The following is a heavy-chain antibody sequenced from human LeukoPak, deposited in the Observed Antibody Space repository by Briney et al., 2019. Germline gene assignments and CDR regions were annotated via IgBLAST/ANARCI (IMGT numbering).Heavy chain of an antibody. V-gene: IGHV3-23*01. J-gene: IGHJ4*02. CDR1: GFTFSSYA. CDR3: AKDRSGGTTTTVMVD. Sequence: PGGSLRLSCAASGFTFSSYAMSWVRQAPGKELEWVSAISGSGYNTYYADSMKGRFTISRDNSENTLYLHMDTLRAEDTALYFCAKDRSGGTTTTVMVDWGRGTLVTVSS. CDR2: ISGSGYNT. D-gene: IGHD4-17*01.